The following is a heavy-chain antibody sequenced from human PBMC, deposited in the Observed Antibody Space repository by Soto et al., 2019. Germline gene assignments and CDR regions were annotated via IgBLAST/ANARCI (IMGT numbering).Heavy chain of an antibody. Sequence: EVQLLESGGGLVQPGGSLRLSCAASGFTFSSCAMNWVRQAPGKGLEWVSTIDGSGDTTYYADSVKARFTISRDNFKNRLCLQMNSLRAEDTALYYCAKFLGPDLLFCYAMDVWGQGTTVTVSS. D-gene: IGHD3-10*02. CDR2: IDGSGDTT. CDR3: AKFLGPDLLFCYAMDV. V-gene: IGHV3-23*01. CDR1: GFTFSSCA. J-gene: IGHJ6*02.